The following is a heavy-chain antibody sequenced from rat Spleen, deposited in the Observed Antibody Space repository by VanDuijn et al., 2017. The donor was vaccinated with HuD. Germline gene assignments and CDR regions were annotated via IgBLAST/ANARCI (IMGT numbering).Heavy chain of an antibody. D-gene: IGHD1-12*03. V-gene: IGHV5-29*01. J-gene: IGHJ3*01. CDR3: SRGPMMVITGFAY. CDR1: GFTFSDYY. CDR2: ISYDGSST. Sequence: EVQLVESDGGLVQPGRSLKLSCAASGFTFSDYYMAWVRQAPTKGLEWVATISYDGSSTYYRDSVKGRFTVSRDNAKSTLYLQMGSLRSEDTATYYGSRGPMMVITGFAYWGQGTLVTVSS.